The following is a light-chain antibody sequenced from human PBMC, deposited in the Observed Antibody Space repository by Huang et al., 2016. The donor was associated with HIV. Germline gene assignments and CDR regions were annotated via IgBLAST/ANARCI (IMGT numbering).Light chain of an antibody. CDR2: ATE. CDR3: QQGYTTSWT. Sequence: DIQMTQSPSSLSASVGDRVTITCRASHSITTHLNWYQQKPGKAPTLLIYATESLQRWVPSRFSGRGSGTECTLTISSLQPDDFATYYCQQGYTTSWTFGPGTKVE. J-gene: IGKJ1*01. V-gene: IGKV1-39*01. CDR1: HSITTH.